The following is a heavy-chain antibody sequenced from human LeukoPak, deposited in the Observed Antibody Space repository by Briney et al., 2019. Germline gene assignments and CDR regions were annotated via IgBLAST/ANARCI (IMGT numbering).Heavy chain of an antibody. Sequence: PGGSLRLSCAASGFTFSDYYMGWIRQAPGKGLEWVSYISSSGSTIYYADSVKGRFTISRDNAKNSLYLQMNSLRAEDTAVYYCAKDSGYYSSSSGFYSYYYYMDVWGKGTTVTVSS. CDR2: ISSSGSTI. D-gene: IGHD6-6*01. V-gene: IGHV3-11*01. CDR1: GFTFSDYY. CDR3: AKDSGYYSSSSGFYSYYYYMDV. J-gene: IGHJ6*03.